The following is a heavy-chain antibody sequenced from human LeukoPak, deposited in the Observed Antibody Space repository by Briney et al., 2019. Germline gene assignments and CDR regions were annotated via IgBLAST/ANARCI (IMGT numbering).Heavy chain of an antibody. CDR3: TRVTAYFQYGMDV. D-gene: IGHD2-21*02. CDR1: GFTFSKAW. J-gene: IGHJ6*02. Sequence: GGSLRLSCAASGFTFSKAWMSWVRQAPGKGLEWVGRIKSNTDYGTTDYAAPVEGRFTISRDDSKNMLYLQMNSLKIEDTAVYYCTRVTAYFQYGMDVWGQGTTVTVSS. V-gene: IGHV3-15*05. CDR2: IKSNTDYGTT.